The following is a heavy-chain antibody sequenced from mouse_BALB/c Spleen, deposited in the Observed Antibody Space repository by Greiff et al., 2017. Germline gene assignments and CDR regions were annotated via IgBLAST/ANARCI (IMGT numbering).Heavy chain of an antibody. V-gene: IGHV14-3*02. CDR2: IDPANGNT. CDR1: GFNIKDTY. Sequence: EVQLQQSGAELVKPGASVKLSCTASGFNIKDTYMHWVKQRPEQGLEWIGRIDPANGNTKYDPKFQGKATITADTSSNTAYLQLSSLTSEDTAVYYCASGGPSYWYFDVWGAGTTVTVSS. CDR3: ASGGPSYWYFDV. J-gene: IGHJ1*01.